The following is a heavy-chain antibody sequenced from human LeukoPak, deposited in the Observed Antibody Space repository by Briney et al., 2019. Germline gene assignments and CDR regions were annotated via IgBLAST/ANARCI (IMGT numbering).Heavy chain of an antibody. CDR1: GFTFSSYG. CDR3: AKDDPAYYDILTGPNL. CDR2: ISYDGSNK. Sequence: SLRLSCAASGFTFSSYGMHWVRQAPGKGLEWVAVISYDGSNKYYADSVKGRFTISRDNSKNTLYLQMNSLRAEDTAVYYCAKDDPAYYDILTGPNLWGQGTLVTVSS. J-gene: IGHJ5*02. V-gene: IGHV3-30*18. D-gene: IGHD3-9*01.